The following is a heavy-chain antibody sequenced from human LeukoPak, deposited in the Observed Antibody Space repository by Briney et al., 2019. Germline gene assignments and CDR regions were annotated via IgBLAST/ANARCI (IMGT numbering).Heavy chain of an antibody. CDR3: AREDYYDGSGYPGGY. D-gene: IGHD3-22*01. J-gene: IGHJ4*02. Sequence: ASVKVSCKASGYTFTGYYMHWVRQAPGQGLEWMGWINPNSGGTNYAQKFQGRVTMTRDTSISTAYMELSRLRSDDTAVYYCAREDYYDGSGYPGGYWGQGTLVTVSS. V-gene: IGHV1-2*02. CDR2: INPNSGGT. CDR1: GYTFTGYY.